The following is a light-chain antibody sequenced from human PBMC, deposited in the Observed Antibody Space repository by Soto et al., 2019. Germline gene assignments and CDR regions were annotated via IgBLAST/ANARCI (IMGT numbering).Light chain of an antibody. CDR3: SSYTGSNIV. CDR1: SSDVGGYKY. CDR2: EVS. Sequence: QSVLTQPASVSGSPGQSITISCTGTSSDVGGYKYVSWYQQHPGKAPKFMIYEVSNRPSGVSSRFSGSKSGNTASLTISGLQAEDEADYYCSSYTGSNIVFGGGTKLTV. V-gene: IGLV2-14*01. J-gene: IGLJ3*02.